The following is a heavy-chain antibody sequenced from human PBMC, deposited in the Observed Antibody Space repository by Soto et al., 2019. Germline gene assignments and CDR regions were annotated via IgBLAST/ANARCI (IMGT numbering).Heavy chain of an antibody. CDR2: IYYSGST. CDR1: GGTIISYY. Sequence: PSVTLSVTNTVAGGTIISYYWSWIRQPPGKGLEWIGYIYYSGSTNYNPSLKSRVTISVDTSKNQFSLKLSSVTAADTAVYYCARDRDDFWSGRYYYYMDVWGKGTTVTVSS. D-gene: IGHD3-3*01. CDR3: ARDRDDFWSGRYYYYMDV. V-gene: IGHV4-59*01. J-gene: IGHJ6*03.